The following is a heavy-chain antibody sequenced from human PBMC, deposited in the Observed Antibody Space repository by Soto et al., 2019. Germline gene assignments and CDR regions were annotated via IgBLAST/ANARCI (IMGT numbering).Heavy chain of an antibody. J-gene: IGHJ4*02. V-gene: IGHV3-23*01. CDR2: ISGSGVTT. CDR3: AKERSANDY. CDR1: GFTFSTYA. Sequence: SLRLSCAASGFTFSTYAMSWVRQAPGKGLEWVSSISGSGVTTYYADSVQGRFTISRDNSKNTVYLQVNSLRVEDTAVYYCAKERSANDYWGQGTLVTVSS. D-gene: IGHD5-18*01.